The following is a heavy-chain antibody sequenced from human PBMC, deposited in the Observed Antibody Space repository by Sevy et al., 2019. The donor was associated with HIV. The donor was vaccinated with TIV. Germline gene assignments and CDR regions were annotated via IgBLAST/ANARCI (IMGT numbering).Heavy chain of an antibody. V-gene: IGHV3-30-3*01. D-gene: IGHD2-15*01. Sequence: GGSLRLSCAASGFTFSSYAMHWVRQAPGKRLEWVAVISYDGSNKYYADSVKGRFTISRDNSKNTLYLQMNSLRAEDTAVYYCARLPGGSGGSCYPNCFDYWGQGTLVTVSS. CDR2: ISYDGSNK. J-gene: IGHJ4*02. CDR3: ARLPGGSGGSCYPNCFDY. CDR1: GFTFSSYA.